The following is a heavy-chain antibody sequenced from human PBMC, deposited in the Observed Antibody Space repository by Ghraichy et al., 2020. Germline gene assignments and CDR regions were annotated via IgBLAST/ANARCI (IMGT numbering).Heavy chain of an antibody. V-gene: IGHV4-4*07. D-gene: IGHD2-2*01. CDR3: ARDGWGYCTSTGCSDHAFDI. CDR2: IYSSGST. J-gene: IGHJ3*02. Sequence: SETLSLTCIVSGGSISSYYWSWIRQPAGKGLEWIGRIYSSGSTNDNPSLKTRVTMSVDTSKNQFSLKLSSVTAAATAVYYCARDGWGYCTSTGCSDHAFDIWGQGTMVTVSS. CDR1: GGSISSYY.